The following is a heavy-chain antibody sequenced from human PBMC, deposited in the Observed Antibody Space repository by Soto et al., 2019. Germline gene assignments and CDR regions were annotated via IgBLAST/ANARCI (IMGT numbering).Heavy chain of an antibody. CDR3: ARDGVYCSGGSCYDYYYYGMDV. D-gene: IGHD2-15*01. CDR1: GYTFTSYY. J-gene: IGHJ6*02. V-gene: IGHV1-46*01. CDR2: INPSGGST. Sequence: QVQLVQSGAEVKKPGASVKVPCKASGYTFTSYYMHWVRQAPGQGLEWMGIINPSGGSTSYAQKFQGRVTMTRDTSTSTVYMELSSLRSEDTAVYYCARDGVYCSGGSCYDYYYYGMDVWGQGTTVTVSS.